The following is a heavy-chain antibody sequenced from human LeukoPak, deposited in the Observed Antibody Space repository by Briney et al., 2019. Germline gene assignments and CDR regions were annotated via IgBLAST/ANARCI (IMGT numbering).Heavy chain of an antibody. CDR1: GGSSSGYY. Sequence: SETLSLTCAVYGGSSSGYYWSWIRQPPGKGLEWIGEINRSGSTNYNPSLKSRVTISVDTSKNQFSLKLSSVTAADTAVYYCARQRGIAAAGVFDYWGQGTLVTVSS. D-gene: IGHD6-13*01. V-gene: IGHV4-34*01. CDR3: ARQRGIAAAGVFDY. J-gene: IGHJ4*02. CDR2: INRSGST.